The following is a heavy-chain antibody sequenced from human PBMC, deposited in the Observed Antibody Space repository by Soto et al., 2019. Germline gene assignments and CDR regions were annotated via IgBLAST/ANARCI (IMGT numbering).Heavy chain of an antibody. Sequence: QVQLQQWGAGLLKPSETLSLTCAVYGGSFSGYYWSWIRQPPGKGLEWIGEINHSGSTNYNPSLKSRVTISVDTSKNQFSLKLSSVTAADTAVYYCARWPPLTMVRGRDGMDVWGQGTTVTVSS. J-gene: IGHJ6*02. CDR2: INHSGST. D-gene: IGHD3-10*01. CDR3: ARWPPLTMVRGRDGMDV. CDR1: GGSFSGYY. V-gene: IGHV4-34*01.